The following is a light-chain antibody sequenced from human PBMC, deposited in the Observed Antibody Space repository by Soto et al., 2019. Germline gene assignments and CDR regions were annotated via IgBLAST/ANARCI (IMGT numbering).Light chain of an antibody. CDR1: SSNIGAGYD. CDR3: QSYDSSLSGYV. Sequence: QSALTQPPSVSGAPGQRVTISCTGSSSNIGAGYDVHWYQQPPGTAPKLLIYGNSNRPSGVPDRFSGSKSGTSASLAITGLQAEDEADYYCQSYDSSLSGYVFGTGTKATVL. J-gene: IGLJ1*01. V-gene: IGLV1-40*01. CDR2: GNS.